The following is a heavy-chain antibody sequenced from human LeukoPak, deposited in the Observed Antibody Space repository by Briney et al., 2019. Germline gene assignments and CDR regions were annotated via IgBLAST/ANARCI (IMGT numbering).Heavy chain of an antibody. J-gene: IGHJ4*02. D-gene: IGHD2-8*02. V-gene: IGHV1-46*01. CDR1: GYTFTNYL. CDR3: VREESGGYFDY. Sequence: ASVKVSCKASGYTFTNYLLHWVRQAPGQGFEWVGRITPSVDTTNYAQKFRDRVTMTRDTSTSTVYMELSSLRSEDTAVYHCVREESGGYFDYWGQGTLVTVSS. CDR2: ITPSVDTT.